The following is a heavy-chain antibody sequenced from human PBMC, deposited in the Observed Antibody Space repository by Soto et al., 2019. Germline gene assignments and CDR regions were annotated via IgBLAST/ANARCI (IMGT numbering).Heavy chain of an antibody. V-gene: IGHV4-39*01. CDR1: GGSISSSSYY. CDR2: IYYSGST. D-gene: IGHD1-20*01. Sequence: SETLSLTCTVSGGSISSSSYYWGWIRQPPGKGLEWIGSIYYSGSTYYNPSLKSRVTISVDTSKNQFSLKLSSVTAADTAVYYCATFRHNWNYVDYWGQGTLVTVSS. CDR3: ATFRHNWNYVDY. J-gene: IGHJ4*02.